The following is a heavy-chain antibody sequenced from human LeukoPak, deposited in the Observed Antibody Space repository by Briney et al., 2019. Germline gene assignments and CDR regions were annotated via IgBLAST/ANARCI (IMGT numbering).Heavy chain of an antibody. CDR1: GYTFTTYG. D-gene: IGHD2-15*01. CDR3: ARGSGYCSDSSCYFDY. CDR2: ITTNSGNP. V-gene: IGHV7-4-1*02. Sequence: ASVNASCKASGYTFTTYGINWVRQAPGQGLEWMGWITTNSGNPTYAQGFTGRLVFSLDTSVRTTYLQISSLEAEDTAIYYCARGSGYCSDSSCYFDYWGQGNLVTVSS. J-gene: IGHJ4*02.